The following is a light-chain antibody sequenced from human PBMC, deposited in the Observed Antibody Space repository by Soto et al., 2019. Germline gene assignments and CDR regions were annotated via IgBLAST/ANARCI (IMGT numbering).Light chain of an antibody. CDR1: NSDVGYYDR. CDR2: EVS. J-gene: IGLJ3*02. CDR3: SSYTPGNTCWV. V-gene: IGLV2-18*02. Sequence: QSALTQPPSVSGSPGQSVTISCTGTNSDVGYYDRVSWYQQPPGTAPKLMIYEVSHPPSGVPDRFSGSKSGNTASLTISGLQAEDEADYKCSSYTPGNTCWVFGGRTKVTVL.